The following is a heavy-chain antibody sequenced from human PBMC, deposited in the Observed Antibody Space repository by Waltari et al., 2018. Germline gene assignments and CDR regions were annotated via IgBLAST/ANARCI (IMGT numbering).Heavy chain of an antibody. CDR2: IYRTGTT. V-gene: IGHV4-38-2*02. CDR3: ARDRDYSGSMNIGAFAV. J-gene: IGHJ3*01. CDR1: GYSISSGYY. D-gene: IGHD3-10*01. Sequence: QVQLQESGPGLVKPSETLSLTCAVSGYSISSGYYWGWIRQPPGKGLEWIGSIYRTGTTYYNPSLKSRVTISIDTSKNQFSLKLSSVTAADTAVYYCARDRDYSGSMNIGAFAVWGQGTMVTVSS.